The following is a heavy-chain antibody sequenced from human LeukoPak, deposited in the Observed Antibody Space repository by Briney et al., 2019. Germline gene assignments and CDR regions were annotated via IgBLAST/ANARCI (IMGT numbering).Heavy chain of an antibody. D-gene: IGHD2-2*01. Sequence: SVKVSCKASGGTFSSYAISWVRQAPGQGLEWMGRIIPIFGIANYAQKFQGRVTITADKSTSTAYMELSSLRSEDTAVYYCAKVRMVVVVPAAIDYWGQGTLVTVSS. CDR1: GGTFSSYA. CDR2: IIPIFGIA. CDR3: AKVRMVVVVPAAIDY. J-gene: IGHJ4*02. V-gene: IGHV1-69*04.